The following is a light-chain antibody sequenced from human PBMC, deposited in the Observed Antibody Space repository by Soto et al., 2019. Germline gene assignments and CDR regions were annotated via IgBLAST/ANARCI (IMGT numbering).Light chain of an antibody. J-gene: IGKJ4*01. CDR2: DTS. V-gene: IGKV1-39*01. Sequence: DIQMTQSPSSLSASVGDTVTITCRASQSIATSLTWLQLKPGKAPKLLIYDTSTLQSGVPSRFSGGGSGTDFTLTISSLQPEDSALYFCQQDYSPLRTFGGGTRVEIK. CDR1: QSIATS. CDR3: QQDYSPLRT.